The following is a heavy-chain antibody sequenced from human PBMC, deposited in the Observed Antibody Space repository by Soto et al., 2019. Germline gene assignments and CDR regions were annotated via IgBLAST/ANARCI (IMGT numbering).Heavy chain of an antibody. CDR1: GFTFTTYA. CDR2: ITNTGGST. V-gene: IGHV3-23*01. CDR3: AKKGSATVTSRIDY. J-gene: IGHJ4*02. Sequence: GGSLRLSCAASGFTFTTYAMSWVRQAPGKGLEWVSGITNTGGSTYYADSVKGRFTISRDNSKNTLYLQMNSLRAEDTAVYYCAKKGSATVTSRIDYWGRGTLVTVSS. D-gene: IGHD4-4*01.